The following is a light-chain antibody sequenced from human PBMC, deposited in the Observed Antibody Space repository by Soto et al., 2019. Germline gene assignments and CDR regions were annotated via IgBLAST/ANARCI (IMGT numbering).Light chain of an antibody. CDR1: ESVNSN. J-gene: IGKJ1*01. CDR2: SAS. Sequence: EIVMTQSPATLSVSPGERPTLSCRASESVNSNLAWYQQKPGQAPRLLIYSASSRATGIPDRFSGSGSGTDFTLTISRLEPEDFAVYYCQQYGSSPQTFGQGTKVDIK. V-gene: IGKV3-20*01. CDR3: QQYGSSPQT.